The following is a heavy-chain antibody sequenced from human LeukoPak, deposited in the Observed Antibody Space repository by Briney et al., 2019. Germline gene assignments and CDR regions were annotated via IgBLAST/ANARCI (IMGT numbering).Heavy chain of an antibody. D-gene: IGHD3-22*01. V-gene: IGHV1-18*01. CDR3: ATSYDSTGYYHIAY. CDR1: GYTFTSYA. Sequence: ASVKVSCKASGYTFTSYAINWVRQAPGQGLEWMGWISAYNGNTNYAQKLQGRVTMTTDTSTTTAYMELRSLRSDDTAVYYCATSYDSTGYYHIAYWGQGTLVTVSS. CDR2: ISAYNGNT. J-gene: IGHJ4*02.